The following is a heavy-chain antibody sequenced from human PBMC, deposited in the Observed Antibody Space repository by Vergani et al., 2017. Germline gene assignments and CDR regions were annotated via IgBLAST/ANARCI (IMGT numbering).Heavy chain of an antibody. J-gene: IGHJ4*02. D-gene: IGHD6-13*01. V-gene: IGHV3-9*01. Sequence: VQLLESGGGLVQPGGSLRLSCAASGFTFSSYAMSWVRQAPGKGLEWVSAISWNSGSIGYADSVKGRFTISRDNAKNSLYLQMNSLRAEDTALYYCAKGGDSSSWYEVDYWGQGTLVTVSS. CDR1: GFTFSSYA. CDR2: ISWNSGSI. CDR3: AKGGDSSSWYEVDY.